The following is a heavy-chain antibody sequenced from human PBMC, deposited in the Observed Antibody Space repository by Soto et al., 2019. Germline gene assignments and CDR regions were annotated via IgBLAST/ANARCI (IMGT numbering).Heavy chain of an antibody. V-gene: IGHV3-15*07. CDR3: VNSGYYHGVDV. D-gene: IGHD1-20*01. CDR2: IKSKTDGGTI. J-gene: IGHJ6*02. Sequence: EVQLVESGGGLGKPGGSLRLSCEASGLTFTNAWMTWVRQAPGKGLEWVGRIKSKTDGGTIDYAAPVKGRFSISRDDSKNTLYLQMNSLKTEDTAVYYCVNSGYYHGVDVWGHGNTVIVSS. CDR1: GLTFTNAW.